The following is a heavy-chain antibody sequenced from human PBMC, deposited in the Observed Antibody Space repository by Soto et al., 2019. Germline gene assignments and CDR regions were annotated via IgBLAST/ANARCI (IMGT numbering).Heavy chain of an antibody. J-gene: IGHJ3*02. CDR2: IDPSDSYT. V-gene: IGHV5-10-1*03. Sequence: EVQLVQSGAEVKKPGESLRISCKGSGYSFTSYWISWVRQMPGKGLEWMGRIDPSDSYTNYSPSFQGHVTISADKSISTAYLQWSSLKASDTAMFYCARHSIAVAGPDDAFDIWGQGTMVTVSS. CDR1: GYSFTSYW. CDR3: ARHSIAVAGPDDAFDI. D-gene: IGHD6-19*01.